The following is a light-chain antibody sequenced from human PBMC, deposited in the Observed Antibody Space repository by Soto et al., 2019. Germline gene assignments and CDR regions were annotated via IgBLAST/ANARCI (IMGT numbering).Light chain of an antibody. CDR1: NSDISGYNY. Sequence: QSALTQPASVSGSPGQSITISCTGTNSDISGYNYVSWYQQHPGKAPKLMIYDVSNRPSGVSNRFSGSKSGNTASLTISGLQAEDEADYYCSSYTSSSTLVVFGGGTKVTVL. CDR3: SSYTSSSTLVV. J-gene: IGLJ2*01. V-gene: IGLV2-14*01. CDR2: DVS.